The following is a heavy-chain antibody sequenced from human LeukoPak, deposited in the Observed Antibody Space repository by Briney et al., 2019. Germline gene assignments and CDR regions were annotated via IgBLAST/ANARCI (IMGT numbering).Heavy chain of an antibody. CDR3: ARDQGAFDM. V-gene: IGHV3-7*05. CDR2: IKQDGSEK. J-gene: IGHJ3*02. CDR1: GITLSSYW. Sequence: GSLRLSCVGSGITLSSYWMSWIRQAPGKGLEWVGNIKQDGSEKYFVDSLGGRFTISRDNAKNSLFLQMNSLRAEDTAVYYCARDQGAFDMWGQGTMVIVSS.